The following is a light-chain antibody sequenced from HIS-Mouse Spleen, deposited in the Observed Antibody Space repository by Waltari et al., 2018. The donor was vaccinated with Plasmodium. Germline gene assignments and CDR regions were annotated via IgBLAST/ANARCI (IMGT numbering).Light chain of an antibody. CDR1: QSVRSN. Sequence: DIVMTQSPATLSVSSGERATLSCRASQSVRSNLAWYQQKPGQAPRLLIYGASTRATGIPARFSGSGSGTEFTLTISSLQSEDFAVYYCQQYNNWSFTFGPGTKVDIK. J-gene: IGKJ3*01. CDR2: GAS. V-gene: IGKV3-15*01. CDR3: QQYNNWSFT.